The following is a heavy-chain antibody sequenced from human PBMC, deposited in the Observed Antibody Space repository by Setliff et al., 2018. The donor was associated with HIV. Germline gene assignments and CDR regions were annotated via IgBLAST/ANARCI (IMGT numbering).Heavy chain of an antibody. D-gene: IGHD6-25*01. CDR2: IFYDGGTK. J-gene: IGHJ4*02. V-gene: IGHV3-30-3*01. CDR3: ARAWGSGVGSSAY. Sequence: LRLSCAGSGFIFSSYTMHWVRQAPGKGLEWVALIFYDGGTKWYADSVKGRFTISRDNAKNLLYLHMNSLRADDTAIYYCARAWGSGVGSSAYWGQGTLVTVSS. CDR1: GFIFSSYT.